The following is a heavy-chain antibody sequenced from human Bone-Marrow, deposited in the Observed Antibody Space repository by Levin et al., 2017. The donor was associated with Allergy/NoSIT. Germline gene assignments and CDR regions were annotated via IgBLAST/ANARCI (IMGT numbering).Heavy chain of an antibody. CDR2: INPKLGTT. D-gene: IGHD3-10*01. CDR3: ARAGGSGPIGHYYGLDV. J-gene: IGHJ6*02. Sequence: ASVKVSCKASGYSFTNYEINWVRQVPGQGPEWLGWINPKLGTTGYAQNLQVRVSMTSNISINTAYLELCSLRFDDTALYYCARAGGSGPIGHYYGLDVWGQGTTVAVSS. CDR1: GYSFTNYE. V-gene: IGHV1-8*01.